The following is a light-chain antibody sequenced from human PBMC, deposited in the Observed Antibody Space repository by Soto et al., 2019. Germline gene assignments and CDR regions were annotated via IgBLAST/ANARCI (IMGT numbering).Light chain of an antibody. CDR3: CSYAGSSTPCV. CDR2: EGT. CDR1: SSDVGSYNL. Sequence: QSVLTQPASVSGSPGQSITISCTGSSSDVGSYNLVSWYQQHPDKAPKLMIYEGTKRPSGVSIRFSGSKSGNTAPLTISGLQAEDEADYYCCSYAGSSTPCVFGSGTKVTVL. V-gene: IGLV2-23*01. J-gene: IGLJ1*01.